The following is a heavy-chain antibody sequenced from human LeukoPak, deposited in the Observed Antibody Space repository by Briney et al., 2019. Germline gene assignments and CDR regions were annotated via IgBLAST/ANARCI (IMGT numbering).Heavy chain of an antibody. V-gene: IGHV3-23*01. CDR3: AELGITMIGGV. Sequence: PGGSLRLSCVASGFTLSDHNMDWVRQATGKGLEWVSVISGSGGSTHYADSVKGRFTISRDNSKNTLYMQMNSLRAEDTAVYYCAELGITMIGGVWGKGTTVTISS. D-gene: IGHD3-10*02. CDR1: GFTLSDHN. CDR2: ISGSGGST. J-gene: IGHJ6*04.